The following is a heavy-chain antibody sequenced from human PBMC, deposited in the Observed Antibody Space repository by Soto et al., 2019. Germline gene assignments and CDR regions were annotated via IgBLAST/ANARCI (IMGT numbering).Heavy chain of an antibody. CDR2: ISSRSGTI. D-gene: IGHD5-18*01. CDR1: GFSFSDYY. CDR3: AREVDTARVGSPHPFDY. Sequence: QVQLVESGGGLVKPGGSLRLSCAASGFSFSDYYMTWIRQAPGKGLEWVSYISSRSGTIYYADSVKGRFTLSRDNAKNSLYLQMSSLSAEDTAVYYCAREVDTARVGSPHPFDYWGQGTLVTVS. J-gene: IGHJ4*02. V-gene: IGHV3-11*01.